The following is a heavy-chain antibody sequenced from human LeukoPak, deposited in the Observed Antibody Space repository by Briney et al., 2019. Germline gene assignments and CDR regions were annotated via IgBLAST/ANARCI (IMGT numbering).Heavy chain of an antibody. Sequence: SQTLSLTCAISGDRVSSNSVTWNWIRKSPSRGLEWLGRTYYRSTWYKDYAVSVRGRITVHPDTSKNQFSLHLNSVTPEDTAVYYCARRLTQYDCFDPWGQGILVTVSS. D-gene: IGHD2-2*01. V-gene: IGHV6-1*01. CDR2: TYYRSTWYK. CDR3: ARRLTQYDCFDP. CDR1: GDRVSSNSVT. J-gene: IGHJ5*02.